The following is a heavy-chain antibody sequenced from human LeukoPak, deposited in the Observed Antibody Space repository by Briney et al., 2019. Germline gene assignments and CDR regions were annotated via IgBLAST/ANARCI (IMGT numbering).Heavy chain of an antibody. CDR1: GFSFSDYS. CDR3: ARDQPDSSDYYLVDY. V-gene: IGHV3-48*04. Sequence: GGSLRLSRAASGFSFSDYSMNWVRQAPGKGLEWVSYISGSSGSIYYADSVKGRFTISRDNAKNSLYLQMNSLRAEDTAVYYCARDQPDSSDYYLVDYWGQGTLVTVSS. J-gene: IGHJ4*02. CDR2: ISGSSGSI. D-gene: IGHD3-22*01.